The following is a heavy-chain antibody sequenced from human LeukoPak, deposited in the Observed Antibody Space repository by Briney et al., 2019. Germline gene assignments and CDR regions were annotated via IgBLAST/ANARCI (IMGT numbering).Heavy chain of an antibody. CDR1: GYTFTGYY. V-gene: IGHV1-2*02. CDR2: INPNSGGT. J-gene: IGHJ4*02. D-gene: IGHD3-22*01. CDR3: ARKLYDSSRYGQTYYFDY. Sequence: ASVKVPCKASGYTFTGYYMHWVRQAPGQGLEWMGWINPNSGGTNYAQKLQGRVTMTTDTSTSTAYMDLRSLGSDDTAVYYCARKLYDSSRYGQTYYFDYWGQGTLVTVSS.